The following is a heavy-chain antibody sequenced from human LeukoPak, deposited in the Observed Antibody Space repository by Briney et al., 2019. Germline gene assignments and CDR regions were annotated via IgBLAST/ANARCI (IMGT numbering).Heavy chain of an antibody. Sequence: SVKVSCKASGGTFSSYAISWVRQAPGQGLEWMGRIIPILGIANYAQKFQGGVTITADKSTSTAYMELSSLRSEDTAVYYCAILYHSSSSVWAGGWGQGTLVTVSS. CDR1: GGTFSSYA. V-gene: IGHV1-69*04. CDR2: IIPILGIA. CDR3: AILYHSSSSVWAGG. D-gene: IGHD6-6*01. J-gene: IGHJ4*02.